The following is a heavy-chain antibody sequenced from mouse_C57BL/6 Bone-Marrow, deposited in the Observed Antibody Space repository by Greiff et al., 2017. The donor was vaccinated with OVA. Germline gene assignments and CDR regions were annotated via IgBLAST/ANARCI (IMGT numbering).Heavy chain of an antibody. CDR3: ARAELGRGTLDGY. Sequence: QVQLKQSGPELVKPGASVKISCKASGYAFSSSWMNWVKQRPGKGLEWIGRIYPGDGDTNYNGKFKGKATLTADKSSSTAYMQLSSLTSEDSAVYFCARAELGRGTLDGYWGQGTTLTVSS. CDR1: GYAFSSSW. CDR2: IYPGDGDT. V-gene: IGHV1-82*01. J-gene: IGHJ2*01. D-gene: IGHD4-1*01.